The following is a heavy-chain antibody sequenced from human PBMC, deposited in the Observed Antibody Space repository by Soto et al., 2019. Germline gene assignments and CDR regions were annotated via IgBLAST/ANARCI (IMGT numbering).Heavy chain of an antibody. CDR2: ISAYNGNT. V-gene: IGHV1-18*01. CDR1: GYTFTSYG. Sequence: ASVKVSCKASGYTFTSYGISWVRQAPGQGLEWMGWISAYNGNTNYAQKLQGRVTMTTDTSTSTAYMELRSLRSDDTAVYYCPRVNYYDSSGYVDYWGQGTLVTVSS. J-gene: IGHJ4*02. CDR3: PRVNYYDSSGYVDY. D-gene: IGHD3-22*01.